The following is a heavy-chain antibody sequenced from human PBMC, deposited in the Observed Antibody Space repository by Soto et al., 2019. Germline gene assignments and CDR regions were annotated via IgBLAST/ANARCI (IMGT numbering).Heavy chain of an antibody. CDR2: IKSKTDGGTT. V-gene: IGHV3-15*01. D-gene: IGHD2-2*01. Sequence: PGGSLRLSCAASGFTFSNAWMSWVRQAPGKGLEWVGRIKSKTDGGTTDYAAPVKGRFTISRDDSKNTLYLQMNSLKTEDTAVYYCTVPYCSSTSCLPYYYYYMDVWGKGTTVTVSS. J-gene: IGHJ6*03. CDR1: GFTFSNAW. CDR3: TVPYCSSTSCLPYYYYYMDV.